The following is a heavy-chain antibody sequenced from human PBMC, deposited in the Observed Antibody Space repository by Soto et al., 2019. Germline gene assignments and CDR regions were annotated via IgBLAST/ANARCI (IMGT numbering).Heavy chain of an antibody. CDR2: ISGSGGST. CDR3: AKEGSGYEVDY. CDR1: GFTFSSYA. D-gene: IGHD5-12*01. J-gene: IGHJ4*02. Sequence: GESLKISCAASGFTFSSYAMSWVRQAPGKGLEWVSAISGSGGSTYYADSVKGRFTISRDNSKNTLYLQMNSLRAEDTAVYYCAKEGSGYEVDYWGQGTLVTVSS. V-gene: IGHV3-23*01.